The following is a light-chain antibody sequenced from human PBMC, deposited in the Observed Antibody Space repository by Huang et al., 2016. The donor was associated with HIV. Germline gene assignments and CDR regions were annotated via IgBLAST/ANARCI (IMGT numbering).Light chain of an antibody. V-gene: IGKV3-15*01. J-gene: IGKJ1*01. CDR1: QSVNYN. CDR2: GES. CDR3: HQYNEWPRT. Sequence: VMTQSPATLPVSPGERATLACRARQSVNYNLAWYQKKPGQAPRLGLYGESTRATDIPARFSGSGSGTNFTLTINSLQSEDFAVYFCHQYNEWPRTFGQGTKVEVK.